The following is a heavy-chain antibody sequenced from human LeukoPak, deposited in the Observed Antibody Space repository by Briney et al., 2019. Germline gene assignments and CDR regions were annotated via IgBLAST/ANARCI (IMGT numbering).Heavy chain of an antibody. CDR2: INPNSGGA. Sequence: ASVKVSCKASGYTFTGYYMHWVRRAPGQGLQWMGWINPNSGGANYAQNFQGRVTMTRDTPISTAYMELSRLRSDDTAVYYCARVLEWLAPYDAFDIWGQGTMVTVSS. J-gene: IGHJ3*02. V-gene: IGHV1-2*02. CDR1: GYTFTGYY. D-gene: IGHD3-3*01. CDR3: ARVLEWLAPYDAFDI.